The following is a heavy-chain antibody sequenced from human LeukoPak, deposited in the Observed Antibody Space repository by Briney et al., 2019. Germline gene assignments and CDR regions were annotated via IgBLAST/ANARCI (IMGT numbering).Heavy chain of an antibody. CDR2: IFYSGST. Sequence: SETLSLTCAVSGVSISGHYWSWIRQPPGMRLEWIGYIFYSGSTNYNPSLNSRLTISVDTSRNQFSLKLRSVTAADTAVYYCARLTQPWLHIGGSYFDYWGQGTLVTVSS. D-gene: IGHD5-24*01. CDR3: ARLTQPWLHIGGSYFDY. V-gene: IGHV4-59*11. CDR1: GVSISGHY. J-gene: IGHJ4*02.